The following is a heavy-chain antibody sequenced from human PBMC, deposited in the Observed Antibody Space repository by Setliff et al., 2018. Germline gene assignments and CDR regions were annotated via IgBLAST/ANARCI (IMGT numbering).Heavy chain of an antibody. V-gene: IGHV5-51*01. CDR1: RYSFSNYW. D-gene: IGHD4-4*01. CDR3: ARSGGFCDSNDCWDGYFDT. J-gene: IGHJ4*02. CDR2: IFPCNSDT. Sequence: PGESLKISCKGSRYSFSNYWIGWVRQMPGKGLEWMGIIFPCNSDTRYSPSFQGQVAISADKSISTAYLQWSSLKAADTAMYYCARSGGFCDSNDCWDGYFDTWGQGTPVTVSS.